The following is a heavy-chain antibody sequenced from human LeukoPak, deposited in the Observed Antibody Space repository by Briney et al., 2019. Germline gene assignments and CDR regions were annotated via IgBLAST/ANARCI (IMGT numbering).Heavy chain of an antibody. V-gene: IGHV3-23*01. CDR3: AKGTVPGAFDI. CDR2: ITGSGGNT. J-gene: IGHJ3*02. D-gene: IGHD3/OR15-3a*01. CDR1: GFTFSNYA. Sequence: GGSLRLSCAASGFTFSNYAMSWVRQAPGKGLEWVLDITGSGGNTHYADSVKGRFTISRDISKNTLYLQMTSLRAEDTAVYYCAKGTVPGAFDIWGQGTMVTVSS.